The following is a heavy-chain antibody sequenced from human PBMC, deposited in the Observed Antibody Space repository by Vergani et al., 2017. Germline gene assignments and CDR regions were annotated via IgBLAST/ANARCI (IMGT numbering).Heavy chain of an antibody. V-gene: IGHV3-53*04. D-gene: IGHD3-10*01. CDR3: ARDRVTMVRGVTSFGMDV. Sequence: EVQLVESGGDLVQPGGSLRLSCAASGFIVSSNYMSWVRQAPGKGLEWVSVIYSGGSTYYADSVKGRFTISRHNSKNTLYLQMNSLRAEDTAVYYCARDRVTMVRGVTSFGMDVWGKGTTVTVSS. CDR1: GFIVSSNY. CDR2: IYSGGST. J-gene: IGHJ6*03.